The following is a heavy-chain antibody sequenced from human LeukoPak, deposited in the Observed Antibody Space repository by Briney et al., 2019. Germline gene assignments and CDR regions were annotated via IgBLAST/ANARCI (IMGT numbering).Heavy chain of an antibody. V-gene: IGHV1-18*01. CDR1: GYSFSNYG. CDR3: AKGRDGYNSDDY. D-gene: IGHD5-12*01. Sequence: ASVKVSCKASGYSFSNYGVNWVRQAPGQGFEWMGWISAYNSDTKYGQKFEGRVVMTRDTSTSTAYMELSSLRSEDTAVYYCAKGRDGYNSDDYWGQGTLVTVSS. J-gene: IGHJ4*02. CDR2: ISAYNSDT.